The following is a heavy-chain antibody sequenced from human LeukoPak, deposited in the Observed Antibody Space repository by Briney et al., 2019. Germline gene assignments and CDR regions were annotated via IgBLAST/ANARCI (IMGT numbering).Heavy chain of an antibody. CDR1: GYTFTSYG. CDR3: AREPPLYYDSSGYYYVPRVLFDY. Sequence: ASVKVSCKASGYTFTSYGISWVRQAPGQGLEWMGWISAYNGNTNYAQKLQGRVTMTTDTSTSTAYMELRSLRSDDTAVYYCAREPPLYYDSSGYYYVPRVLFDYWGQGTLVTVSS. V-gene: IGHV1-18*01. CDR2: ISAYNGNT. J-gene: IGHJ4*02. D-gene: IGHD3-22*01.